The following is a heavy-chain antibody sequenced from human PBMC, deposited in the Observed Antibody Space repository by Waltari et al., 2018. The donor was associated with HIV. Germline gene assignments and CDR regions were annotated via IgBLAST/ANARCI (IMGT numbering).Heavy chain of an antibody. V-gene: IGHV4-38-2*02. CDR2: IFHSGRT. CDR1: GYTLESGFY. CDR3: VRAPGATDF. Sequence: QVYLRESGPGLVRPSETLSRSCSVAGYTLESGFYWTWVRQSPKKGLEWIGSIFHSGRTWYSPSFESRATITVDTSMNQFSLRMSSVTVADTARYYCVRAPGATDFWGPGILVTVSS. J-gene: IGHJ4*02.